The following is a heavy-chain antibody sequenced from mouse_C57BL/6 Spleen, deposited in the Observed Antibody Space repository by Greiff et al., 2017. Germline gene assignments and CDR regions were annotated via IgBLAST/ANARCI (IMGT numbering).Heavy chain of an antibody. CDR2: SRNKANDYTT. V-gene: IGHV7-1*01. CDR1: GFTFSDFY. D-gene: IGHD2-2*01. Sequence: EVKVVESGGGLVQSGRSLRLSCATSGFTFSDFYMEWVRQAPGKGLEWIAASRNKANDYTTEYSASVKGRFIVSRDTSQSILYLQMNALRAEDTAIYYCARDSTMVTAYAMDYWGQGTSVTVSS. J-gene: IGHJ4*01. CDR3: ARDSTMVTAYAMDY.